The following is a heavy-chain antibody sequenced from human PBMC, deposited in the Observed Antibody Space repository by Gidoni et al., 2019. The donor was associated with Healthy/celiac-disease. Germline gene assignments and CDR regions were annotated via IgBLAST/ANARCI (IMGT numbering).Heavy chain of an antibody. Sequence: QLQLQESGPGLVTPSETLSLTCTVSGGSISSSSYYWGWIRQPPGKGLEWIGSIYYSGSTYYNPSLKSRVTISVDTSKNQFSLKLSSVTAADTAVYYCARQLITMVRGVIIAWFDPWGQGTLVTVSS. CDR3: ARQLITMVRGVIIAWFDP. D-gene: IGHD3-10*01. CDR2: IYYSGST. J-gene: IGHJ5*02. CDR1: GGSISSSSYY. V-gene: IGHV4-39*01.